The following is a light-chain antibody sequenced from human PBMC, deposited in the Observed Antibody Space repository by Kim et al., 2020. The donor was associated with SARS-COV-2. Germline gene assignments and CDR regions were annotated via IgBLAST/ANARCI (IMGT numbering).Light chain of an antibody. CDR3: SSYTSSSTLV. CDR1: SSDVGGYNY. CDR2: DVS. Sequence: GQSITNSCTGTSSDVGGYNYVSWYQQHPGKAPKLMIYDVSNRPSGVSNRFSGSKSGNTDSLTISGLQAEDEADYYCSSYTSSSTLVFGSGTKVTVL. V-gene: IGLV2-14*03. J-gene: IGLJ1*01.